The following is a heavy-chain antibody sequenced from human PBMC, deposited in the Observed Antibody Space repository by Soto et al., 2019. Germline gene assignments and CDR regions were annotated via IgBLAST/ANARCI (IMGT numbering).Heavy chain of an antibody. D-gene: IGHD2-15*01. Sequence: ASVKVSCKASGYTLTSYGISWVRQAPGQGLEWMGWISAYNGNTNYAQKLQGRVTMTTDTSTSKAYMELRSLRSDDTAVYYCAREGYCSGGSCYPTPYYYGMDVWGQGTTVTVSS. V-gene: IGHV1-18*04. CDR1: GYTLTSYG. CDR3: AREGYCSGGSCYPTPYYYGMDV. J-gene: IGHJ6*02. CDR2: ISAYNGNT.